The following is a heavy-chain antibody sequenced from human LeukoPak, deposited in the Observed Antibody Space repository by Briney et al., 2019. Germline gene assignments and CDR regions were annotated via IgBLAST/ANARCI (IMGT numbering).Heavy chain of an antibody. CDR3: ARAYYDSLSNLFDY. V-gene: IGHV3-21*01. J-gene: IGHJ4*02. Sequence: PGGSLRLSCAASGFTFSSYSMNWLRQAPGKGLEWVSSISSSSSDIYYADSVKGRFTISRDNAKNSLYLQMNSLRAEDTAVYYCARAYYDSLSNLFDYWGQGTRVTVSS. CDR2: ISSSSSDI. CDR1: GFTFSSYS. D-gene: IGHD3-22*01.